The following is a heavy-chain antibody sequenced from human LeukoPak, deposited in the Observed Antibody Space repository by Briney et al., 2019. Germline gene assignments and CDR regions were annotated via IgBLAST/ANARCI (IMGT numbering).Heavy chain of an antibody. D-gene: IGHD4-23*01. CDR2: IKSDGSST. V-gene: IGHV3-74*01. CDR1: GFTFSSYW. J-gene: IGHJ4*02. Sequence: PGGSLRLSCAASGFTFSSYWMYWVRQAPGKGLVWVSRIKSDGSSTDYADSVKGRFTISRDNAKNTLDLQMNSLRDEDTAVYYCAKDGSGGKRAFDYWGQGTPVTVSS. CDR3: AKDGSGGKRAFDY.